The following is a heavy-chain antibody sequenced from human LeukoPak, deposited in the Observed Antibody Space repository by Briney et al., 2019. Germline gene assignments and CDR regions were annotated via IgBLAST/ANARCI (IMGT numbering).Heavy chain of an antibody. CDR1: GYTFTGYY. CDR3: ARGGVATSSHFYGMDV. CDR2: INPNSGGT. D-gene: IGHD5-12*01. Sequence: ASVKVSCKASGYTFTGYYMYWVRQAPGQGLEWMGWINPNSGGTNYAQKFQGRVTMTRDTSISTAYTELSRLRSDDTAVYYCARGGVATSSHFYGMDVWGQGTTVSVSS. J-gene: IGHJ6*02. V-gene: IGHV1-2*02.